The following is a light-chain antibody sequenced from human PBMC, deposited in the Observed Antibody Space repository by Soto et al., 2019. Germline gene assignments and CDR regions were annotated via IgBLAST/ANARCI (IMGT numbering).Light chain of an antibody. J-gene: IGLJ1*01. V-gene: IGLV2-8*01. CDR3: SSYAGSSNV. CDR2: EVN. Sequence: QSVLAQPHSASGSPALSVAISCTGTSSDVGGYNYVSWYQQHPGKAPKLMIYEVNKRPSGVPDRFSGSKSGNTASLTVSGLQAEDEADYYCSSYAGSSNVFGTGTKVTVL. CDR1: SSDVGGYNY.